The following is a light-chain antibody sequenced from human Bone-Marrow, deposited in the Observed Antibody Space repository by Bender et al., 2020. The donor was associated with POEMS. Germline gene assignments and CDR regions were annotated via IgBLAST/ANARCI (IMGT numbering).Light chain of an antibody. CDR1: SSNIGAHA. Sequence: QSVLTQPPSASGTPGQRVTISCSGGSSNIGAHAVNWYQHLPGTAPKLLIYSSHRRPSEVPDRFSGSRSGTSASLAISGLQAEDEADYYCCSYAARSTWVCGGGTKLTVL. CDR2: SSH. J-gene: IGLJ3*02. CDR3: CSYAARSTWV. V-gene: IGLV1-44*01.